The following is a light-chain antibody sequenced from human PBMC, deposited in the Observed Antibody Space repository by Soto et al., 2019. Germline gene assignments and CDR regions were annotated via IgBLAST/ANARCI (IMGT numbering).Light chain of an antibody. V-gene: IGKV3-15*01. CDR3: LQHKSSPFT. J-gene: IGKJ2*01. Sequence: EIVMTQSPATLSVSPGERATLSCRASQSVSSSLAWFQQKPGQAPRLLIYAASARATGIAARLSGSGSGTEFTLTISSLQSEDFAVYYCLQHKSSPFTFGQGTKLELK. CDR2: AAS. CDR1: QSVSSS.